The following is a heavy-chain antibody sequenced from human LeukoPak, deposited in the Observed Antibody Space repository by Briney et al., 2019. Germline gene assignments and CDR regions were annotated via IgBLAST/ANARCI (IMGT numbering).Heavy chain of an antibody. CDR2: IYYDGRNK. Sequence: GGSLRLSCAASGFTFKTYVMTWVRQAPGKGLEWVAYIYYDGRNKYYADSVKGRFTISRDNSKNTLYLQLNSLGAADTAVYYCARKAFCNSATCYGALDVWGQGTMVTVSS. CDR3: ARKAFCNSATCYGALDV. V-gene: IGHV3-30*03. CDR1: GFTFKTYV. D-gene: IGHD2/OR15-2a*01. J-gene: IGHJ3*01.